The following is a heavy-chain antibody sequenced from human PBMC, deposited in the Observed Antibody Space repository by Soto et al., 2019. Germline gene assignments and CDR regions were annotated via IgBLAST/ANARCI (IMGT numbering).Heavy chain of an antibody. D-gene: IGHD3-10*01. V-gene: IGHV3-13*01. CDR1: GFTFSSYD. CDR2: IGTAGDT. J-gene: IGHJ6*02. CDR3: ARAEGSGNYGMDV. Sequence: EVQLVESGGGLVQPGGSLRLSCAASGFTFSSYDMHWVRQATGKGLEWVSAIGTAGDTYYPGSVKGRFTISRENAKNSLYLQMNSLRAGDTAVYYCARAEGSGNYGMDVWGQGTTVTVSS.